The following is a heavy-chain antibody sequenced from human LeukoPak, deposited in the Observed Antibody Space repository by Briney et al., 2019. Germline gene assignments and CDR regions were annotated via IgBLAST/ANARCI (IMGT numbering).Heavy chain of an antibody. D-gene: IGHD3-16*01. CDR2: INGDGSST. J-gene: IGHJ4*02. CDR3: ARDWFGIES. CDR1: GFTFSNYW. Sequence: GGSLRLSRAASGFTFSNYWMHWVRQAPGKGLVWVSRINGDGSSTNYADSVKGRFTISRDNAKNTVNLQMNSLRAEDTAVYYCARDWFGIESWGQGTLVTVSS. V-gene: IGHV3-74*01.